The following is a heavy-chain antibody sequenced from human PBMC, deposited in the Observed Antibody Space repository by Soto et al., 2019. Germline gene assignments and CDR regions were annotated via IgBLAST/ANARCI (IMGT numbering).Heavy chain of an antibody. D-gene: IGHD3-10*01. CDR3: ARAGGGRASRCYYGMDV. CDR1: GFTFMCYY. CDR2: INPNSGGT. J-gene: IGHJ6*02. V-gene: IGHV1-2*04. Sequence: ASLKVSCTSPGFTFMCYYIQCARHAPDQGLEWMGWINPNSGGTNYAQRFQGWVTMTRDRSISTAYMELSRLKSDDTAVYYCARAGGGRASRCYYGMDVPAQALTLNVSS.